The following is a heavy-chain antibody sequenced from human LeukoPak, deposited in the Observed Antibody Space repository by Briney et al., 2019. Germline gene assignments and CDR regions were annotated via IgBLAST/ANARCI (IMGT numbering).Heavy chain of an antibody. D-gene: IGHD4-11*01. CDR1: GGSIRSGVY. CDR3: ARGRYSNYGTFDF. CDR2: IYHSGGP. J-gene: IGHJ4*02. V-gene: IGHV4-31*03. Sequence: SETLSLTCSVSGGSIRSGVYWSWIRQHPGKGLEWIGYIYHSGGPYYHPSLKSRVGISVDTSKNQFSLRLSSVTAADTAVYYCARGRYSNYGTFDFWGQGILVTVSS.